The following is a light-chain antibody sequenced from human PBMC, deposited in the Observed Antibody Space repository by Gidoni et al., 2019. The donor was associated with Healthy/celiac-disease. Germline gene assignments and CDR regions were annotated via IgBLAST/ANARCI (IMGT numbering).Light chain of an antibody. V-gene: IGKV2-28*01. CDR1: QSLLHSNGYNY. J-gene: IGKJ2*01. Sequence: IVMTQSPLSLPVTPGEPASISCRSSQSLLHSNGYNYLDWYLQKPGQSPQLLIYLGSNRASGVPDRFSGSGSGTDFTLKIRRVEAEDVGVYYCMQALQTPPTFGQGTKLEIK. CDR3: MQALQTPPT. CDR2: LGS.